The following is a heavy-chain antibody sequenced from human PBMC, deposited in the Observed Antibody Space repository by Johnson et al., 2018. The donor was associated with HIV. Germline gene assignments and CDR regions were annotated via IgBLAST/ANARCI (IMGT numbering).Heavy chain of an antibody. V-gene: IGHV3-53*01. J-gene: IGHJ3*02. CDR1: GFSISSNY. CDR3: AKVNRMEQWLAGGGAFDI. Sequence: VQLVESGGGLIQPGGSLRLSCKASGFSISSNYMSWVRQPPGKGLEWVSVFYSGSNTYYADSVKGRFTISRDNSNNTLYLQMNSLRAEDTAVYYCAKVNRMEQWLAGGGAFDIWGQGTMVTVSS. CDR2: FYSGSNT. D-gene: IGHD6-19*01.